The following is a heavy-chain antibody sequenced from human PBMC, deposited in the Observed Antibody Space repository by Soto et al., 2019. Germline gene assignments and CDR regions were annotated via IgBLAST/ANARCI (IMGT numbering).Heavy chain of an antibody. Sequence: EVQLVESGGGLVQPGESLRLSCAASGFTFSSYWMTWVRQAPGKGLEWVSAISGSGGVSTYYADSVKGRFTISRDNSKNTLFLQMSSLRAEDTAVYYCSKLVGATVVSDYWGQGTLVIVSS. V-gene: IGHV3-23*04. CDR3: SKLVGATVVSDY. CDR1: GFTFSSYW. D-gene: IGHD1-26*01. CDR2: ISGSGGVST. J-gene: IGHJ4*02.